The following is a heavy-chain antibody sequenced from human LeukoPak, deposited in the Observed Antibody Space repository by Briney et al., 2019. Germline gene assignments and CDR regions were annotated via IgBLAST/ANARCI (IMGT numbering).Heavy chain of an antibody. D-gene: IGHD2-15*01. CDR2: ISAYNGNT. Sequence: ASVKVSCKASGYTFTGYGISWVRQAPGQGLEWVGWISAYNGNTNYAQKLQGRVTMTTDTSTSTAYMELRSLRSDDTAVYYCARALRPDCSGGSCYLRSFYYYYYGMDVWGQGTTVTVSS. J-gene: IGHJ6*02. CDR3: ARALRPDCSGGSCYLRSFYYYYYGMDV. V-gene: IGHV1-18*01. CDR1: GYTFTGYG.